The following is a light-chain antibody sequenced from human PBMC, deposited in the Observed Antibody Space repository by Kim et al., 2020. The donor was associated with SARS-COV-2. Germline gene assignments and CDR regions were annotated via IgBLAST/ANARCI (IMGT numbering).Light chain of an antibody. V-gene: IGKV1-5*03. J-gene: IGKJ1*01. CDR3: QQYDNYLWT. Sequence: ASVGDRVTITCRASQTISNWLAWYQQKPGKVPKLLIYKASTLDSGVPSRFSGSGSGTEFTLTISSLQPDDFATYYCQQYDNYLWTFGQGTKVDIK. CDR2: KAS. CDR1: QTISNW.